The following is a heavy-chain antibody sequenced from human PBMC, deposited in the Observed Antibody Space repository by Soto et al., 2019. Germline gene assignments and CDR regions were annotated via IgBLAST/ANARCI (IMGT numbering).Heavy chain of an antibody. Sequence: QVQLQESGPGLVKPSETLALTCTVSGGSIRSYYWSWIRQPPGKGLEWLGYMYEGGSTNYNPSLSSRVTLSVDTSENQSSLKLPSVPAADPAVYSCARLEVGLWYFDVWGRGTLVYVSS. J-gene: IGHJ2*01. V-gene: IGHV4-59*08. D-gene: IGHD2-2*01. CDR3: ARLEVGLWYFDV. CDR1: GGSIRSYY. CDR2: MYEGGST.